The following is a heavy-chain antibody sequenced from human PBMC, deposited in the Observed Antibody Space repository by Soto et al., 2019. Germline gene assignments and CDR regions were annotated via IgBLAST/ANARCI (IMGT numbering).Heavy chain of an antibody. J-gene: IGHJ4*02. Sequence: XGTLSLTCTVSGGSITSSSYYWGWIRQPPGKGLEWIGGIYYSGRSYYNPSLKSRVTMSVDTSKNQFSLTLNSVTAADAAVYYCARQRTTVVTQAYFDHWGQGTLVTVSS. CDR1: GGSITSSSYY. CDR2: IYYSGRS. V-gene: IGHV4-39*01. CDR3: ARQRTTVVTQAYFDH. D-gene: IGHD4-17*01.